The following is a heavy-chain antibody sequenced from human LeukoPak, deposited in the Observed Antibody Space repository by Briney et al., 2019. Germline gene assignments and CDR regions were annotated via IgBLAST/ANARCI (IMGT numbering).Heavy chain of an antibody. CDR1: GYSSTSYW. Sequence: GESLKISCKGSGYSSTSYWIGWVGQMPGKGLEWMGFIYPGDSDTRYSPSFQGQVTITADKSISTAYLQWSSLKASDTARYYCARHLHYDIVKDAFDIWGQGTMVTVSS. J-gene: IGHJ3*02. V-gene: IGHV5-51*01. CDR3: ARHLHYDIVKDAFDI. D-gene: IGHD3-22*01. CDR2: IYPGDSDT.